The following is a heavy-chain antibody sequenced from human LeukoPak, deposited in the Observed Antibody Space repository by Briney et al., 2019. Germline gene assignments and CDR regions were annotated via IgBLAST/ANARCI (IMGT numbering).Heavy chain of an antibody. Sequence: SQTLSLTCAISGDSVSSNSAAWNWIRQSPSRGLEWLGRTYYRSKWHSYYAPSVKSRITINPDTSKNQFSLQLRSVTPEDTAVYYCARMVGLVSDFWGQGTLVTVSS. CDR2: TYYRSKWHS. CDR3: ARMVGLVSDF. V-gene: IGHV6-1*01. CDR1: GDSVSSNSAA. J-gene: IGHJ4*02. D-gene: IGHD3-10*01.